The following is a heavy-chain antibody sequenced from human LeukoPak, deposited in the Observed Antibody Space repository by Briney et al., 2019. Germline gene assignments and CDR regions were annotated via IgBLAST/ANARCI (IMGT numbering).Heavy chain of an antibody. J-gene: IGHJ4*02. CDR3: AIGGDSTTSCYRCFDY. Sequence: GESLKISCKGSGYRFTSYWIGWVRQMPGKGLEWMGFIYPDDSDTRYSPSFHGQVTISADKSISTAYLQWSSLKASDTAMYYCAIGGDSTTSCYRCFDYWGQGTLVTVSS. CDR2: IYPDDSDT. D-gene: IGHD2-2*02. V-gene: IGHV5-51*01. CDR1: GYRFTSYW.